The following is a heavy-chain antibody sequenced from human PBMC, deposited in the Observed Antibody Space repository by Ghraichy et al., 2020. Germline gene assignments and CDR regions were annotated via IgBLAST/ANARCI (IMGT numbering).Heavy chain of an antibody. V-gene: IGHV3-21*01. J-gene: IGHJ6*03. Sequence: GGSLRLSCAASGFTFSSYSMNWVRQAPGKGLEWVSSISSSSSYIYYADSVKGRFTISRDNAKNSLYLQMNSLRAEDTAVYYCARDPASGSYWDYYYYYYMDVWGKGTTVTVSS. CDR1: GFTFSSYS. D-gene: IGHD1-26*01. CDR2: ISSSSSYI. CDR3: ARDPASGSYWDYYYYYYMDV.